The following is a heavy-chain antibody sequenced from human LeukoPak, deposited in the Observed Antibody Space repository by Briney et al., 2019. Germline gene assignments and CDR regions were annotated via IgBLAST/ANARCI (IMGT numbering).Heavy chain of an antibody. D-gene: IGHD1-14*01. V-gene: IGHV4-39*01. Sequence: PSETLSLTCTVSGGSISSSSYYWGWIRQPPGKGLEWIGSIYYSGSTYYNPSLKSRVTISVDTSKNQFSLKLSSVTAADTAVYYCARPNNILGWFDPWGQGTLVTVSS. CDR1: GGSISSSSYY. CDR2: IYYSGST. CDR3: ARPNNILGWFDP. J-gene: IGHJ5*02.